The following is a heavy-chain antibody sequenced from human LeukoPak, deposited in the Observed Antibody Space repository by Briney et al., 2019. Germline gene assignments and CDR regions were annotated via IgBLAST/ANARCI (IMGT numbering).Heavy chain of an antibody. CDR3: ARDRSARYYLYSGPDV. Sequence: SETLSLTCTVSGGSINSGDSYWTWIRQPPGKGLEWIGYIHYSGTTYYNPSLKSRVTISVATSKNQFSLKVNSVTAADTAVYYCARDRSARYYLYSGPDVRGQGTTVTVSS. V-gene: IGHV4-30-4*01. J-gene: IGHJ6*02. CDR2: IHYSGTT. CDR1: GGSINSGDSY. D-gene: IGHD2-21*01.